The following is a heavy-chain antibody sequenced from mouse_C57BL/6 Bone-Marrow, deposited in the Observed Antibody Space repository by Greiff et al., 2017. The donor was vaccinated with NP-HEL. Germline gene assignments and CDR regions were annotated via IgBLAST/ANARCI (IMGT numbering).Heavy chain of an antibody. CDR3: ARIYYGILYYAMDD. Sequence: EVMLVESGGGLVKPGGSLKLSCAASGFTFSSYAMSWVRQTPEKRLEWVATISDGGSYTYYPDNVKGRFTISRDNAKNNLYLQMSHLKSEDTAMYYCARIYYGILYYAMDDWGQGTSVTVSS. CDR1: GFTFSSYA. D-gene: IGHD2-1*01. CDR2: ISDGGSYT. J-gene: IGHJ4*01. V-gene: IGHV5-4*03.